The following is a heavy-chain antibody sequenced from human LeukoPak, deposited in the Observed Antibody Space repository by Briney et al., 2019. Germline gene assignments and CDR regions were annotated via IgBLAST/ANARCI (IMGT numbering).Heavy chain of an antibody. D-gene: IGHD2-15*01. J-gene: IGHJ6*02. CDR1: GFTFSSYS. Sequence: GGSLRLSCAASGFTFSSYSMNWVRQAPGKGLEWVSSISSSSSYIYYADSVKGRFTISRDNAKNSLYLQMNSLRAEDTAVYYCARGRYCGGGSCYPGDYYYYGMDVWGQGTTVTVSS. CDR2: ISSSSSYI. CDR3: ARGRYCGGGSCYPGDYYYYGMDV. V-gene: IGHV3-21*01.